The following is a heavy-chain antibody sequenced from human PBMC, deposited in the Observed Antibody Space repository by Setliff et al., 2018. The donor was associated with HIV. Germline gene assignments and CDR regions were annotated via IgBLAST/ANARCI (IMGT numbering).Heavy chain of an antibody. Sequence: PSETLSLTCTVSGGSISSGSYYWGWIRQPPGKGLEWIGSVSYSGSAFYNPSLKSRVKMSVDTSKNHLSLKLSSVTAADTAVYYCASSNNFWSGLDYWGQGTLVTVSS. V-gene: IGHV4-39*07. CDR3: ASSNNFWSGLDY. J-gene: IGHJ4*02. CDR1: GGSISSGSYY. D-gene: IGHD3-3*01. CDR2: VSYSGSA.